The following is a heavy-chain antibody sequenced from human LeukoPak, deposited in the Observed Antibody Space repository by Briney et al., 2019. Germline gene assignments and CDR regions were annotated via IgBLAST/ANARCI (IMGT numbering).Heavy chain of an antibody. J-gene: IGHJ1*01. CDR3: ARVHNTVF. D-gene: IGHD4-11*01. CDR1: GFTLNDYY. CDR2: ISSNSGAV. V-gene: IGHV3-11*01. Sequence: GGSLRLSGAGSGFTLNDYYVNWLRQAPGKGLEWISYISSNSGAVNYADSVKGRFTMSRDYAKNSVYLEMTSLRGEDTGVYYCARVHNTVFWGQGILVTVSS.